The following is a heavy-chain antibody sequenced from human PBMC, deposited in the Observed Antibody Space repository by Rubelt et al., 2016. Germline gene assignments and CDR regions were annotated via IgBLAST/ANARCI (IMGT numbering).Heavy chain of an antibody. CDR2: IYSGGST. CDR3: ARFILRHAFDI. D-gene: IGHD1-26*01. V-gene: IGHV3-53*04. J-gene: IGHJ3*02. CDR1: GFTVSSNY. Sequence: EVQLVESGGGLVQPGGSLRLSCAASGFTVSSNYMSWVGKAPGKGLEWVAVIYSGGSTYYADSVKGRFTISRHNSKNTLYLQMNSLRAEDTAVYYCARFILRHAFDIWGQGTMVTVSS.